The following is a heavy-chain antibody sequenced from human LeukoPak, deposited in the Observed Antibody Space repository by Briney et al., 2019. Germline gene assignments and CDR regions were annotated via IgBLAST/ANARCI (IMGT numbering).Heavy chain of an antibody. Sequence: SETLSLTCSVSGASISRYYSINRYYWSWIRQSPGKGLEWIGYIYGSGTTNYNPSLKGRVTISVDTSKHQFSLKLSSVTAADTAMYYCAGGGYCSVPSCYAPLFDHWGQGIPVTVSS. V-gene: IGHV4-59*03. J-gene: IGHJ4*02. CDR3: AGGGYCSVPSCYAPLFDH. D-gene: IGHD2-2*01. CDR2: IYGSGTT. CDR1: GASISRYYSINRYY.